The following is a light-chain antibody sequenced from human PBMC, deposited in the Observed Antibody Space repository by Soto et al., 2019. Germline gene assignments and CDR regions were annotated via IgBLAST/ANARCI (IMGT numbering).Light chain of an antibody. CDR3: QQLNTYPLT. CDR2: TSS. J-gene: IGKJ4*01. CDR1: QGVSSD. Sequence: DIQLTQSPSFLSASVGDRVTITCRASQGVSSDLAWLQQKPGKAPKLLISTSSTLQSGVPSRFSGSGSGTEFTLPISSLQPEDFGTYFCQQLNTYPLTFGGGTKVEIK. V-gene: IGKV1-9*01.